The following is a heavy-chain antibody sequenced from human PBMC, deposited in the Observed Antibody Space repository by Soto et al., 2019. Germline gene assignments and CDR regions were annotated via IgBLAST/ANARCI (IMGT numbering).Heavy chain of an antibody. CDR1: GFTFSNAW. D-gene: IGHD4-4*01. CDR2: IKSKTDGGTT. V-gene: IGHV3-15*01. Sequence: LRLSCAASGFTFSNAWMSWVRQAPGKGLEWVGRIKSKTDGGTTDYAAPVKGRFTTSRDDSKNTLYLQMNSLKTEDTAVYYCTTDPSTAPYYYYMDVWGKGTTVTVSS. J-gene: IGHJ6*03. CDR3: TTDPSTAPYYYYMDV.